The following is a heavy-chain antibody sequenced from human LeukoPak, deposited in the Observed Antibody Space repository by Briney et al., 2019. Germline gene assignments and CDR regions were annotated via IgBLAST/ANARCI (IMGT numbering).Heavy chain of an antibody. Sequence: QPGGSLRLSCEASGFNFYTYAMSWVRLAPGKGLEWVSGISGSGDGTYYADSVKGRFTISRDNSKSTQYLQMNSLRVEDTAVYYCAKREDSNYIKGYMDVWGKGTTVTVSS. CDR2: ISGSGDGT. J-gene: IGHJ6*03. CDR3: AKREDSNYIKGYMDV. CDR1: GFNFYTYA. V-gene: IGHV3-23*01. D-gene: IGHD4-11*01.